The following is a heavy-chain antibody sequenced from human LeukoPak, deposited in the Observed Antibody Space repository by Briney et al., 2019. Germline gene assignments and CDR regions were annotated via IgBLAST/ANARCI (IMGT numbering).Heavy chain of an antibody. CDR1: GFTFDDYA. D-gene: IGHD6-13*01. J-gene: IGHJ6*02. CDR2: ISWNSGSI. V-gene: IGHV3-9*01. CDR3: AKDIGSSSHYYYYGMDV. Sequence: SRSLRLSCAASGFTFDDYAMHWVRQAPGKGLEWVSGISWNSGSIGYADSVKGRFTISRDNAKNSLYLQMNSLRAEDTALYYCAKDIGSSSHYYYYGMDVWGQGTTVTVSS.